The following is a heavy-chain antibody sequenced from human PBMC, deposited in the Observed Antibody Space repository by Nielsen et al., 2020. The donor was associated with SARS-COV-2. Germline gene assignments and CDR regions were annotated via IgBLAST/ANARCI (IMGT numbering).Heavy chain of an antibody. CDR1: GGSMSNSNYY. CDR3: ARQSLWLANFDY. Sequence: SETLSLTCTVSGGSMSNSNYYWGWLRQPPGRGLEWIGGIHYTGSTYYNPSLTRRATITVDTSKKQFSLRLSSVTAADTAVYYCARQSLWLANFDYWGQGTLFTVSS. J-gene: IGHJ4*02. CDR2: IHYTGST. V-gene: IGHV4-39*01. D-gene: IGHD6-19*01.